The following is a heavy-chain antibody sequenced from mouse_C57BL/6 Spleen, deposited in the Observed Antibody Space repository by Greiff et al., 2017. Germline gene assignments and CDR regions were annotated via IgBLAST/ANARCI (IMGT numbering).Heavy chain of an antibody. J-gene: IGHJ3*01. V-gene: IGHV1-74*01. CDR2: IHPSDSDT. D-gene: IGHD6-1*01. CDR1: GYTFTSYW. CDR3: ARATGAWFAY. Sequence: QVQLQQPGAELVRPGASVKLSCKASGYTFTSYWMHWVKQRPGQGLEWIGKIHPSDSDTNYNQKFKGKATLTVDKSSSTAYMQLSSLTSEDSAVYYCARATGAWFAYWGQGTTVTVSA.